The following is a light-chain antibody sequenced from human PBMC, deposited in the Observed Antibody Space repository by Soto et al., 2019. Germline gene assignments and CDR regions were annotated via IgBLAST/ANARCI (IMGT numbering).Light chain of an antibody. CDR2: KES. J-gene: IGKJ3*01. CDR1: QSISSW. V-gene: IGKV1-5*03. Sequence: DIQMTQSPSTLSASVGDRVTITCRASQSISSWLAWYQQKPGKAPKLLIYKESSLESGVPSRFSGSGSGTEFTLTISSLQPDDFATYYCQQYNSYSGFTFGPGTKVDIK. CDR3: QQYNSYSGFT.